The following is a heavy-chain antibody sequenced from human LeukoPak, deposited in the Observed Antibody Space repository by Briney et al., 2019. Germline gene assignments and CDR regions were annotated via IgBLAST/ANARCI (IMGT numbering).Heavy chain of an antibody. CDR3: ARSHYDSSGYYRFYYYMDV. V-gene: IGHV1-8*01. Sequence: ASVKVSCKASGYTFTSYDINWVRQATGQGLEWMGWMDPNSGNTGYAQKFQGRVTMTRNTSISTAYMELSSLRSEDTAVYYCARSHYDSSGYYRFYYYMDVWGKGTTVTVSS. J-gene: IGHJ6*03. CDR2: MDPNSGNT. D-gene: IGHD3-22*01. CDR1: GYTFTSYD.